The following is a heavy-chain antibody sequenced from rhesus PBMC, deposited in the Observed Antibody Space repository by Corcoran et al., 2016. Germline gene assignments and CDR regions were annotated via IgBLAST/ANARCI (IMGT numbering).Heavy chain of an antibody. CDR3: AREYPPIYSGSYYYATVYNSYFDY. Sequence: QVQLQESGPGLVKPSETLSLTCAVSGYSLSSGYYWSWFRQPPGKGQEWIGYFTFSGSTSYNPSLKSRVTISRDTSKNQFSLKLSSVTAADTAVYYCAREYPPIYSGSYYYATVYNSYFDYWGQGVLVTVSS. J-gene: IGHJ4*01. V-gene: IGHV4-122*02. CDR1: GYSLSSGYY. CDR2: FTFSGST. D-gene: IGHD3-16*01.